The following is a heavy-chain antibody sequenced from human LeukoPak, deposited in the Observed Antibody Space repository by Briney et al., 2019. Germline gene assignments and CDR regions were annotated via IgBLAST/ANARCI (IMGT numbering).Heavy chain of an antibody. J-gene: IGHJ5*02. V-gene: IGHV1-69*05. D-gene: IGHD1-26*01. CDR3: AREGGSYPYNWFDP. CDR2: IIPIFGTA. Sequence: GASVKVSCKASGGTFSSYAISWVRQAPGQGLEWLGGIIPIFGTANYAQKFQGRVTITRNTSISTAYMELSSLRSEDTAVYYCAREGGSYPYNWFDPWGQGTLVTVSS. CDR1: GGTFSSYA.